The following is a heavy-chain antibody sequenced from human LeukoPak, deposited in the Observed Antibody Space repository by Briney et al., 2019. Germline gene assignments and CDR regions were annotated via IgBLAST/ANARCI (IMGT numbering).Heavy chain of an antibody. V-gene: IGHV4-59*01. Sequence: PSETLSLTCTVSGGSISGFFWSWIRQSPGKGLEYIGYIYYSGTTDYNPTLKGRVSMSVDTSKNQFFLNLTSVTAADTAIYYCARVGYGSGSWGWFDPWGQGTLVTVSS. CDR3: ARVGYGSGSWGWFDP. J-gene: IGHJ5*02. CDR1: GGSISGFF. D-gene: IGHD3-10*01. CDR2: IYYSGTT.